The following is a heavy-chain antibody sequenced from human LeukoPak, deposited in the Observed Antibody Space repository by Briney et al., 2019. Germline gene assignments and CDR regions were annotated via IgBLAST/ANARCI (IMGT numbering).Heavy chain of an antibody. J-gene: IGHJ5*02. Sequence: ASVKVSCKASGGTFSTYAISWVRQAPGQGLEWMGGIIPIFGTANYAQKFQGRVTITADESTSTAYMELSSLRSEDTAVYYCARGVVPAAISDWFDPWGQGTLVTVSS. CDR1: GGTFSTYA. CDR2: IIPIFGTA. D-gene: IGHD2-2*02. CDR3: ARGVVPAAISDWFDP. V-gene: IGHV1-69*13.